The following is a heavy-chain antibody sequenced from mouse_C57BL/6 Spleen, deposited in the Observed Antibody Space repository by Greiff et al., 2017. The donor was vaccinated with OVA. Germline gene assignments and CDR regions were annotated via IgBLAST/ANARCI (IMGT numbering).Heavy chain of an antibody. D-gene: IGHD2-4*01. CDR3: VRDDYPYYFDY. CDR2: IRSKSNNYAT. Sequence: EVKLMESGGGLVQPKGSLKLSCAASGFSFTTYAMNWVRQAPGKGLEWVARIRSKSNNYATYYADSVKDRFTISRDDSESMLYLQMNNLKTEDTAMYYCVRDDYPYYFDYWGQGTTLTVSS. V-gene: IGHV10-1*01. CDR1: GFSFTTYA. J-gene: IGHJ2*01.